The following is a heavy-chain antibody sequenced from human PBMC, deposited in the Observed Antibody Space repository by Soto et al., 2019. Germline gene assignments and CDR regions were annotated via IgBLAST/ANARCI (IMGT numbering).Heavy chain of an antibody. CDR1: GGTFNNYA. CDR3: AREVTVASYSFDF. J-gene: IGHJ4*02. D-gene: IGHD5-12*01. CDR2: IIPIFNSA. Sequence: QVQLVQSGAEVKRPGSSVKVSCKAPGGTFNNYALSWVRQAPGQGLEWMGGIIPIFNSANYAQKFQGRVTITADDSTSTAYMELRSLRPDDTAVYYCAREVTVASYSFDFWGQGTLVTVSS. V-gene: IGHV1-69*01.